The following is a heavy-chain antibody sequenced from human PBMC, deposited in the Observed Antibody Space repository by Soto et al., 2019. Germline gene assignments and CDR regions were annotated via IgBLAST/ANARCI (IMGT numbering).Heavy chain of an antibody. Sequence: SVKVSCKASGGTFSSYTISWVRQAPGQGLEWMGRIIPILGIANYTQKFQGRVTITADKSTSTAYMELSSLRSKDTAVYYCARDRIAAAGTTTPSTYYFDYWGQGTLVTVSS. D-gene: IGHD6-13*01. CDR1: GGTFSSYT. CDR3: ARDRIAAAGTTTPSTYYFDY. J-gene: IGHJ4*02. V-gene: IGHV1-69*04. CDR2: IIPILGIA.